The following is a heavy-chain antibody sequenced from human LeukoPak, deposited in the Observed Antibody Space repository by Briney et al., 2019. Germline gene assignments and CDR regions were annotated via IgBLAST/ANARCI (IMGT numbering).Heavy chain of an antibody. D-gene: IGHD3-22*01. CDR1: GGPFSGYY. CDR3: ARLDSSGYYYSDYYYGMDV. Sequence: PSETLSLTCAVYGGPFSGYYWSWIRQPPGKGLEWIGEINHSGSTNYNPSLKSRVTISVDTSKNQFSLKLSSVTAADTAVYYCARLDSSGYYYSDYYYGMDVWGQGTTVTVSS. J-gene: IGHJ6*02. V-gene: IGHV4-34*01. CDR2: INHSGST.